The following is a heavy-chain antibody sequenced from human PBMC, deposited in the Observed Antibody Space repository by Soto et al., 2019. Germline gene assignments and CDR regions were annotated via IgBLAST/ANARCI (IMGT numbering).Heavy chain of an antibody. CDR2: IYSSWGT. Sequence: SETLSLTCTVSGGSISGYYWSWIRQPAGKGLEWIGRIYSSWGTNYNPSFKSRVTMSEDTSNNQFSLKVSSVTAADTAVYYCARSGGSFNFDYWGQGTLVTVS. CDR3: ARSGGSFNFDY. CDR1: GGSISGYY. J-gene: IGHJ4*02. D-gene: IGHD1-26*01. V-gene: IGHV4-4*07.